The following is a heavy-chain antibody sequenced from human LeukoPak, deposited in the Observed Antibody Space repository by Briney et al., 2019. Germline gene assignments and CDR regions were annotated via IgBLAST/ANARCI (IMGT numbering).Heavy chain of an antibody. CDR3: ASASIAALDY. CDR2: INHSGST. D-gene: IGHD2-15*01. J-gene: IGHJ4*02. Sequence: SETLSLTCAVYGGSFSGYYWSWIRQPPGKGLEWIGEINHSGSTNYNPSLKRRVTISVDTSKNQFSLKLSSVTAADTAVYYCASASIAALDYWGQGTLVTVSS. V-gene: IGHV4-34*01. CDR1: GGSFSGYY.